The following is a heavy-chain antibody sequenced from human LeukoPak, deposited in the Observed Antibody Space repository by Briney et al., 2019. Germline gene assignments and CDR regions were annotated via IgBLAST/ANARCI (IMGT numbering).Heavy chain of an antibody. V-gene: IGHV3-7*01. Sequence: GGSLRLSCAASGFTFSNNWMTWVRQAPGKGLEWVANIKEDGSETYYVDSVRGRFIVSRDNAKNSLYLQMSRLRAADTAIYYCARVVPCSSSSCYSLRYYMDVWGKGTTVTVSS. CDR3: ARVVPCSSSSCYSLRYYMDV. J-gene: IGHJ6*03. CDR2: IKEDGSET. CDR1: GFTFSNNW. D-gene: IGHD2-15*01.